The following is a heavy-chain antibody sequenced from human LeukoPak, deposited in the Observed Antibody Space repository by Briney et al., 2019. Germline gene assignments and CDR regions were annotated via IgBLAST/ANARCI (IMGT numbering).Heavy chain of an antibody. CDR3: AREYDSSGYHPDASDI. CDR2: IYYSGST. J-gene: IGHJ3*02. CDR1: GGSISSSSYY. D-gene: IGHD3-22*01. Sequence: SETLSLTCTVSGGSISSSSYYWGWIRQPPGKGLEWIGSIYYSGSTYYNPSLKSRVTISVDTSKNQFSLKLSSVTAADTAVYYCAREYDSSGYHPDASDIWGQGTMVTVSS. V-gene: IGHV4-39*07.